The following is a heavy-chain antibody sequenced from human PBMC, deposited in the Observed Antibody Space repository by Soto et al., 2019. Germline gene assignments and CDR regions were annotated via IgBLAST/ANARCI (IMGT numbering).Heavy chain of an antibody. CDR1: GFTVSSNY. CDR3: ASSALYYDFWGGSEI. J-gene: IGHJ4*02. Sequence: EVQLVESGGGLVQPGGSLRLSCAASGFTVSSNYMSWVRQAPGKGLEWVSVIYSGGSTYYADSVKGRFTISRDNSKNTLYLQMNSLRAEDTAVYYCASSALYYDFWGGSEIWGQGTLVTVSS. V-gene: IGHV3-66*01. D-gene: IGHD3-3*01. CDR2: IYSGGST.